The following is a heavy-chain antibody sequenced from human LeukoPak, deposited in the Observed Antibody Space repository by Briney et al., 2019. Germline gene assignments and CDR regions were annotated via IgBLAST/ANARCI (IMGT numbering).Heavy chain of an antibody. D-gene: IGHD1-26*01. CDR3: ARDSGSPKGSCAC. J-gene: IGHJ4*02. CDR1: GFTFSSYS. V-gene: IGHV3-21*01. CDR2: ISSSSSYI. Sequence: PGGSLRLSCAASGFTFSSYSMNWVRQAPGKGLEWVLSISSSSSYIYYADSERGRFTISRDNAKNSLYLQMNRPRAEDTAVYYCARDSGSPKGSCACWGQATLVTVSS.